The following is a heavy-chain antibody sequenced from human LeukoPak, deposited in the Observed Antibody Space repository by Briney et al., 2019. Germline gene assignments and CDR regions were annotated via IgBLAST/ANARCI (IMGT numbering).Heavy chain of an antibody. CDR1: GDXVSSNSAA. J-gene: IGHJ4*02. V-gene: IGHV6-1*01. Sequence: SQTLSLTCDISGDXVSSNSAAWNWIRQSPSGGLQWLGRTYYRSKWSTDYAVSVKSRITINPDTSKNQFSLQLNSVTPEDTAVYYCARLENWAFDYWGQGALITVSS. CDR3: ARLENWAFDY. CDR2: TYYRSKWST. D-gene: IGHD3-3*01.